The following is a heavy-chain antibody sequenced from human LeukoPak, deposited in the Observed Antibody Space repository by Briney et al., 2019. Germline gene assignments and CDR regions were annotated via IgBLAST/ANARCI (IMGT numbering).Heavy chain of an antibody. CDR1: GGSFSSNY. J-gene: IGHJ4*02. CDR2: IFYSGGN. D-gene: IGHD3-16*01. Sequence: SETLSLTCTVSGGSFSSNYRGWIRQPPGKGLEWIWDIFYSGGNTFNPSLRSRATMSVATSENQYTLSLSSVTAAETAVEYCARVNDRGSWLDYWGQGTLVTVSS. CDR3: ARVNDRGSWLDY. V-gene: IGHV4-59*01.